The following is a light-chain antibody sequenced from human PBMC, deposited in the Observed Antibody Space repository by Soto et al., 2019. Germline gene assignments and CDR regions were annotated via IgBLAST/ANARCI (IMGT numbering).Light chain of an antibody. CDR2: EGS. V-gene: IGLV2-23*01. CDR1: SSDVGSYNL. J-gene: IGLJ1*01. CDR3: CSYAGSRPYV. Sequence: QSVLTQPASVSGSPGQSITISCTGTSSDVGSYNLVSWYQQRPGKAPKLMIYEGSKRPSGVSNRFSGSKSGNTASLTISGLQAEDDADYYCCSYAGSRPYVFGTGTKLTVL.